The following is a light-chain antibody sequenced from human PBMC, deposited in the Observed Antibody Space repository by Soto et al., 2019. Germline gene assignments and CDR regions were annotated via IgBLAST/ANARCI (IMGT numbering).Light chain of an antibody. CDR1: SSDIGGYDF. J-gene: IGLJ1*01. Sequence: QSALTQPASVSGSPGQSITISCTGTSSDIGGYDFVSWYQQHPGKAPKLMIYDVINRPSGVPERFSGSKSGNTASLTISGLQAEDEADYYCNSCASANTYVFGTGTKVTVL. CDR2: DVI. CDR3: NSCASANTYV. V-gene: IGLV2-14*03.